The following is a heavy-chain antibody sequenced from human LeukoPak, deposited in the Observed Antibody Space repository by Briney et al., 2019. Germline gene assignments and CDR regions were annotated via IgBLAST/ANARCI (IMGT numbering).Heavy chain of an antibody. V-gene: IGHV3-48*02. CDR2: ISSSSSTM. D-gene: IGHD7-27*01. CDR1: GFTFSSYS. CDR3: ASGPFRTRPNWETLDY. Sequence: PGGSLRLSCAASGFTFSSYSMNWVRQAPGKGLEWVSYISSSSSTMYYADSVKGRFTISRDTAKNSLYLQMNSLRDEDTAVYYCASGPFRTRPNWETLDYWGQGTLVTVSS. J-gene: IGHJ4*02.